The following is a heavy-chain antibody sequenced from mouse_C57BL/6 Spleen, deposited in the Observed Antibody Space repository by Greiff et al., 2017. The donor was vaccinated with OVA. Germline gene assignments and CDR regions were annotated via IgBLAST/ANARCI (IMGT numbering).Heavy chain of an antibody. V-gene: IGHV1-80*01. CDR1: GYAFSSYW. D-gene: IGHD4-1*01. CDR2: IYPGDGDT. CDR3: ARGGLGRSPYFDY. Sequence: QVQLQQSGAELVKPGASVKISCKASGYAFSSYWMNWVKQRPGKGLEWIGQIYPGDGDTNYNGKFKGKATLTADKSSSTAYMQLSSLTSEDSAVYFCARGGLGRSPYFDYWGQCTTLTVSS. J-gene: IGHJ2*01.